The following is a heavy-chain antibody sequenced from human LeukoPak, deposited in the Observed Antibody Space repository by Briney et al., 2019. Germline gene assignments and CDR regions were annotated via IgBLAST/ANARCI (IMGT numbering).Heavy chain of an antibody. V-gene: IGHV3-30*04. CDR3: ARDPTVVVVAATAPFFDY. J-gene: IGHJ4*02. Sequence: GGSLRLSCAASGFTFSSYAMHWVRQAPGKGLEWVAVISYDGSNKYYADSVKGRFTISRDNSKNTLYLQMNSLRAEDTAVYYCARDPTVVVVAATAPFFDYWGQGTLVTVSS. D-gene: IGHD2-15*01. CDR2: ISYDGSNK. CDR1: GFTFSSYA.